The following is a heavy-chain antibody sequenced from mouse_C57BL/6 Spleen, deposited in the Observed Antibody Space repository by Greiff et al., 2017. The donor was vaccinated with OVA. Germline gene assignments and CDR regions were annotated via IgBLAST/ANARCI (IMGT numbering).Heavy chain of an antibody. Sequence: QVQLQQPGAELVKPGASVKMSCKASGYTFTSYWINWVKQRPGQGLEWIGDIHPDSGSTNYNEKFKSKATLTVDKSSSTAYMQLSSLTSEDSAVYYGARECIYDGYYWGQGTLVTVSA. CDR1: GYTFTSYW. J-gene: IGHJ3*01. D-gene: IGHD2-3*01. CDR2: IHPDSGST. CDR3: ARECIYDGYY. V-gene: IGHV1-55*01.